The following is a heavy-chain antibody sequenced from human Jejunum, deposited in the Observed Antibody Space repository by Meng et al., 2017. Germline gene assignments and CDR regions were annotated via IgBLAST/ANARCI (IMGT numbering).Heavy chain of an antibody. CDR1: GGSSSGFY. Sequence: QVQLPQWGARLLKPSETLSLPCAVYGGSSSGFYLSWIRQPPGKGLEWIGEIHPSGSTDYNPSLKSRLTISLDTSKNQFSLSLNSATAADTGIYYCTRGTDRAKSGDYWGQGTLVTVSS. V-gene: IGHV4-34*01. D-gene: IGHD1-14*01. CDR2: IHPSGST. J-gene: IGHJ4*02. CDR3: TRGTDRAKSGDY.